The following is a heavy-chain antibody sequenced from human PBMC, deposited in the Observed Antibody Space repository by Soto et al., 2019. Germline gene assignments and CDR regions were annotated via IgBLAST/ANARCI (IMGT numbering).Heavy chain of an antibody. V-gene: IGHV3-23*01. CDR2: ISGSGGST. J-gene: IGHJ5*02. Sequence: HPGVSLRLSCAASGFTFRNNWMHWVRQAPGKGPEWVSAISGSGGSTYYADSVKGRFTISRDNSKNTLYLQMNSLRAEDTAVYYCAKSGSYYPKDVFEPWGQGTLVTVSS. CDR1: GFTFRNNW. D-gene: IGHD1-26*01. CDR3: AKSGSYYPKDVFEP.